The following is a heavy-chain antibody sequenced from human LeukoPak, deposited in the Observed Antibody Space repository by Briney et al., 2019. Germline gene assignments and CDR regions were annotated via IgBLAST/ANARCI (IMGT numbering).Heavy chain of an antibody. CDR3: ARDHPAVAGDY. V-gene: IGHV1-18*01. Sequence: ASVKVSCKASGYTFTSYGISWVRQAPGQGLEWMGWISAYNGNTNYAQKFQGRVTITADESTSTAYMELSSLRSEDTAVYYCARDHPAVAGDYWGQGTLVTVSS. J-gene: IGHJ4*02. D-gene: IGHD6-19*01. CDR1: GYTFTSYG. CDR2: ISAYNGNT.